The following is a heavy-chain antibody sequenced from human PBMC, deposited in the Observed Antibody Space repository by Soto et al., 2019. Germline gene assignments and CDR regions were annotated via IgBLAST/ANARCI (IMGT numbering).Heavy chain of an antibody. J-gene: IGHJ4*02. D-gene: IGHD6-19*01. CDR1: GYTFTSYA. CDR2: INAGNGNT. V-gene: IGHV1-3*01. Sequence: QVQLVQSGAEVKKPGASVKVSCKASGYTFTSYAMHWVRQAPGQRLEWMGWINAGNGNTKYSQKFQGRGTITRDKSASTAYMELSSLRSEDTAVYYCARVSGSGSGWPVFDYWGQGTLVTVSS. CDR3: ARVSGSGSGWPVFDY.